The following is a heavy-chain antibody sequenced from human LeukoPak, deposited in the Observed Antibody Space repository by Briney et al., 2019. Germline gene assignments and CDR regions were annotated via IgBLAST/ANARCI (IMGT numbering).Heavy chain of an antibody. CDR2: ISGSGGST. CDR1: GFTFSSYA. J-gene: IGHJ2*01. CDR3: AKDMDSSGYYYWYFDL. D-gene: IGHD3-22*01. V-gene: IGHV3-23*01. Sequence: GGSLRLSCAASGFTFSSYAMSWVRQAPGKGLEWVSAISGSGGSTYYADPVKGRFTISRDNSKNTLYLQMNSLRAEDTAVYYCAKDMDSSGYYYWYFDLWGRGTLVTVSS.